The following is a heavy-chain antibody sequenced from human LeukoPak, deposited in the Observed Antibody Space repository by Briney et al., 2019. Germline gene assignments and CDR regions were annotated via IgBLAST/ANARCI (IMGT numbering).Heavy chain of an antibody. CDR2: INADGSSA. CDR1: GFTLGNYW. CDR3: ARDYGRSRDYGMDV. V-gene: IGHV3-74*01. Sequence: GGSLRLSCAASGFTLGNYWRHWVRRAPGEGLVWVSRINADGSSASYADSVKGRFTISRDNAKNTLYLQMNSLRAEDTAMYYCARDYGRSRDYGMDVWGQGTTVTVSS. J-gene: IGHJ6*02. D-gene: IGHD3-10*01.